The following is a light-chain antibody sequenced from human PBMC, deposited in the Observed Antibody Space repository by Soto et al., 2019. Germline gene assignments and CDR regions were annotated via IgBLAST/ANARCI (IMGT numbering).Light chain of an antibody. V-gene: IGLV2-14*01. J-gene: IGLJ3*02. CDR3: SSYTSSYTGV. CDR1: SSDVGGYNY. Sequence: QSALTQPASVSGSPGQSITISCTGTSSDVGGYNYVSWYQQHPGKAPKLMICEVTNRPSGVSNRFSGSKSGNTASLTISGFQAEDEADYYCSSYTSSYTGVFGGGTKLTVL. CDR2: EVT.